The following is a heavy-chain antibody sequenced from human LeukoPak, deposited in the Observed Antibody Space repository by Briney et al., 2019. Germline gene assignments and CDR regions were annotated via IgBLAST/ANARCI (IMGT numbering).Heavy chain of an antibody. CDR2: MCYSGST. Sequence: SETLSLTCTVSGDSISSSTYYWGWIRQPPGKGLEWIGSMCYSGSTYYNPSLKSRVTISVDTSKNQFSLKLSSVTAADTAVYYCARSRNGSGDYWGQGTLVTVSS. CDR1: GDSISSSTYY. CDR3: ARSRNGSGDY. J-gene: IGHJ4*02. V-gene: IGHV4-39*07. D-gene: IGHD3-10*01.